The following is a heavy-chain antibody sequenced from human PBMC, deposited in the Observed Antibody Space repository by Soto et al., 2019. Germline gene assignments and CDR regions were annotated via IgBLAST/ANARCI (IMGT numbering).Heavy chain of an antibody. CDR2: IYLSDSDT. Sequence: GESLKISCKGSGYSFTSYWIAWVRQMPGKGLAWMGIIYLSDSDTRYSPSFQGRVTISADKSISTASLQWSSLQASDTAMSYCARYSSGWPYYFDSWGQGPLVPVSS. V-gene: IGHV5-51*01. D-gene: IGHD6-19*01. CDR1: GYSFTSYW. J-gene: IGHJ4*02. CDR3: ARYSSGWPYYFDS.